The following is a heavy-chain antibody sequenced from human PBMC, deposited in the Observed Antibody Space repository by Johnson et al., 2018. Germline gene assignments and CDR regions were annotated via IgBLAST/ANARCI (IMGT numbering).Heavy chain of an antibody. Sequence: VQLVQSGGGLVKPGRSLRLACTGAGFTFGDYVLSWFRQATGKGLEWVGFIRSKAYGGTTEYAAPVRGRFTISRDDSKSIAYLQMNSLKTEDTAVYFCTREETTADFFYYGMDVWGQGTTVIVSS. J-gene: IGHJ6*02. CDR2: IRSKAYGGTT. CDR1: GFTFGDYV. V-gene: IGHV3-49*05. CDR3: TREETTADFFYYGMDV. D-gene: IGHD4-11*01.